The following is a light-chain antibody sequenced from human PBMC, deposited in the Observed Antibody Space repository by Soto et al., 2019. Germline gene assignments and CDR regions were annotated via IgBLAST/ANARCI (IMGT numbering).Light chain of an antibody. CDR1: RGDVGSYNL. V-gene: IGLV2-23*02. J-gene: IGLJ1*01. Sequence: QSALTQPASVSGSPGQSITISCTGTRGDVGSYNLVSWYQQHPDKAPKLLIFEVTNRPSGVSDRFSGSKSGNTASLTISGLQTEDEADYYCCSYGGSLLFGTGTKLTAL. CDR3: CSYGGSLL. CDR2: EVT.